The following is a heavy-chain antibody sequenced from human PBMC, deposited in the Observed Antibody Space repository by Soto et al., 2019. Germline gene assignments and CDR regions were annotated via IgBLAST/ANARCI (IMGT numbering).Heavy chain of an antibody. CDR1: GFTFSNAW. J-gene: IGHJ4*02. CDR3: TTPSRRAEEEHYFDY. Sequence: GGSLRLSCAASGFTFSNAWMSWVRQAPGKGLEWVGRIKSKTDGGTTDYAAPVKGRFTISRDDSKNTLYLQMNSLKTEDTAVYYCTTPSRRAEEEHYFDYWGQGTLVTVSS. D-gene: IGHD1-26*01. V-gene: IGHV3-15*01. CDR2: IKSKTDGGTT.